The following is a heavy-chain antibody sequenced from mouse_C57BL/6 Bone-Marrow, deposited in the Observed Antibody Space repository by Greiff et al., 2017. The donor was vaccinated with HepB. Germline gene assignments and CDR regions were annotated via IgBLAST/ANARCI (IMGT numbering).Heavy chain of an antibody. D-gene: IGHD2-4*01. J-gene: IGHJ2*01. CDR3: AKLFYYDYDGFDY. CDR2: IYPGDGDT. Sequence: VQLKESGPELVKPGASVKISCKASGYAFSSSWMNWVKQRPGKGLEWIGRIYPGDGDTNYNGKFKGKATLTADKSSSTAYMQLSSLTSEDSAVYFCAKLFYYDYDGFDYWGQGTTLTVSS. CDR1: GYAFSSSW. V-gene: IGHV1-82*01.